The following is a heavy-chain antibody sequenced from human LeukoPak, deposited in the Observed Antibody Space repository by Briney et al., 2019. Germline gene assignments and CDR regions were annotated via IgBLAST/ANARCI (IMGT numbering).Heavy chain of an antibody. J-gene: IGHJ2*01. Sequence: PGGSLRLFCAASGFTFSDHYMDWVRQAPGKGLEWVGRVRNKANSYITMYAASVKGRFTISRNDSENSLYLRMNSLKTEDTAVYYCGRIRGSYLHWYFDLWGRGTLVTVSS. CDR3: GRIRGSYLHWYFDL. CDR2: VRNKANSYIT. V-gene: IGHV3-72*01. CDR1: GFTFSDHY. D-gene: IGHD1-26*01.